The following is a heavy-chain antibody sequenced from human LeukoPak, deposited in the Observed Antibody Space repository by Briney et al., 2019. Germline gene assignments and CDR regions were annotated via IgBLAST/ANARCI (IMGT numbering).Heavy chain of an antibody. D-gene: IGHD6-6*01. CDR1: GDSISNHY. V-gene: IGHV3-7*03. CDR2: INSDGSEG. Sequence: ETLSLTCTVSGDSISNHYWSWIRQPPGKGLEWVASINSDGSEGYYADVVKGRFTISRDNAKNSLYLQINSLRAEDTAVYYCARSSYSSSSSVWGQGTMVTVSS. J-gene: IGHJ3*01. CDR3: ARSSYSSSSSV.